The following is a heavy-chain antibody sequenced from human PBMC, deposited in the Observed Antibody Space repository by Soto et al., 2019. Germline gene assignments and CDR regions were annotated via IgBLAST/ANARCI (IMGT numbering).Heavy chain of an antibody. D-gene: IGHD1-26*01. Sequence: EVQLVESGGGLVQPGGSLRLSCAASGFTVSSSYLYWVRQAPGKGLEWVSSIYKSGDTYYADSVKGRFTISRDNYKSTLFLQMNSLRVDDTAVYDCARGTVGTNPNWRGPWGQGTLVTVSS. J-gene: IGHJ5*02. CDR2: IYKSGDT. CDR1: GFTVSSSY. CDR3: ARGTVGTNPNWRGP. V-gene: IGHV3-66*01.